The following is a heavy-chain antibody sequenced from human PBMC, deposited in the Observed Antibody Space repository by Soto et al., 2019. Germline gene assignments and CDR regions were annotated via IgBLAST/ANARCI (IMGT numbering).Heavy chain of an antibody. Sequence: GGSLRLSCAASGFTFSNAWMNWVRQAPGKGLEWVGRIKSKTDGGTTDYAAPVKGRFTISRDDSKNTLYLQMNSLKTEDTAVYYCTPTYYDFWSGPYYYYYGMDVWGQGTTVTVSS. J-gene: IGHJ6*02. CDR1: GFTFSNAW. CDR2: IKSKTDGGTT. CDR3: TPTYYDFWSGPYYYYYGMDV. V-gene: IGHV3-15*07. D-gene: IGHD3-3*01.